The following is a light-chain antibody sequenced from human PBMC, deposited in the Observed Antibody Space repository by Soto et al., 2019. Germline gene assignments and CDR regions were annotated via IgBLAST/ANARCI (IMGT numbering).Light chain of an antibody. V-gene: IGKV1-39*01. CDR2: AAS. J-gene: IGKJ1*01. CDR1: QSISSY. CDR3: QQSYSTLGT. Sequence: DIQMTQSPSSLSASVGDRVTITCRASQSISSYLNWYQQKPGKAPKLLIYAASSLQSGVPSRFSGSGSGTDFTLTISSLQPEDFATYNCQQSYSTLGTFGQGTKV.